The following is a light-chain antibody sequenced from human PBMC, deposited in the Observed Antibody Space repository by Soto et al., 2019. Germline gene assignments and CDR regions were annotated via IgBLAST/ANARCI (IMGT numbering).Light chain of an antibody. CDR2: DAS. CDR1: ETITTS. CDR3: QQYNSYSRT. J-gene: IGKJ1*01. Sequence: DIQMTQSPSTLSASVGDGVTITCRASETITTSLAWYQQQPGTAPKVLIYDASTLESGVPSRFSGSGSGTEFTLTISSLQPADFATYYCQQYNSYSRTFGQGTKVDIK. V-gene: IGKV1-5*01.